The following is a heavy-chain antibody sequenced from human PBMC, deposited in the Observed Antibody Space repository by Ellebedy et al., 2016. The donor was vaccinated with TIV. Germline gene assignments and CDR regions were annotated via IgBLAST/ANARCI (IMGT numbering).Heavy chain of an antibody. J-gene: IGHJ4*02. CDR3: AHIEGDYSNFC. CDR1: GFIFSTYA. V-gene: IGHV3-23*01. Sequence: GGSLRLSCAASGFIFSTYAMSWVRQAPGKGPEWVSVITGSGAYTYYADSVKGRFIISRDNSKNTLYLQMNSLRAEDTAVYSCAHIEGDYSNFCWGQGTLVTVSS. D-gene: IGHD4-11*01. CDR2: ITGSGAYT.